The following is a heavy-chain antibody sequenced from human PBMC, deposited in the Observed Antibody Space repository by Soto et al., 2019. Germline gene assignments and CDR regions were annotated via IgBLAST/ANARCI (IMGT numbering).Heavy chain of an antibody. CDR2: IYHSGST. J-gene: IGHJ4*02. D-gene: IGHD3-3*01. V-gene: IGHV4-4*02. CDR3: ARTMRITIFGVVIIKYFDY. Sequence: SETLSLTCAVSGGSISSSNWWSWVRQPPGKGLEWIGEIYHSGSTNYNPSLKSRVTTSVDKSKNQFSLKLSSVTAADTAVYYCARTMRITIFGVVIIKYFDYWGQGTLVTVSS. CDR1: GGSISSSNW.